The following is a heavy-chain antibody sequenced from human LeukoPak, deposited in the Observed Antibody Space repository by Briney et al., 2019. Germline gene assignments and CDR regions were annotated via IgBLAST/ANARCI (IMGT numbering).Heavy chain of an antibody. J-gene: IGHJ4*02. CDR1: GYTLTELS. V-gene: IGHV1-24*01. D-gene: IGHD2-21*02. Sequence: ASVKVSCKVSGYTLTELSMHWVRQAPGKGLEWMGGFDPEDGETIYAQKFQGRVTMTRDTSTSTVYMELSSLRSEDTAVYYCARDYCGGDCYWRYFDYWGQGTLVTVSS. CDR3: ARDYCGGDCYWRYFDY. CDR2: FDPEDGET.